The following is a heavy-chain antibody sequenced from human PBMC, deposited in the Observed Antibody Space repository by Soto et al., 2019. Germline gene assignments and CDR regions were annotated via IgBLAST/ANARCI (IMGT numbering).Heavy chain of an antibody. J-gene: IGHJ6*02. Sequence: SETLSLTCTVSGGSVSSGSYYWSWIRQPPGKGLEWIGYIYYSGSTSYNPSLKSRVTISVDTSKNQFSLKLSSVTAADTAVYYCASLPYYDFWSGYPLYGMDVWGQGTTVTVSS. CDR2: IYYSGST. CDR3: ASLPYYDFWSGYPLYGMDV. D-gene: IGHD3-3*01. CDR1: GGSVSSGSYY. V-gene: IGHV4-61*01.